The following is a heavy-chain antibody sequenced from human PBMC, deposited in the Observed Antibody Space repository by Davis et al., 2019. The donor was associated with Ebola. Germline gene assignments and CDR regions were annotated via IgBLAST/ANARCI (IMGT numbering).Heavy chain of an antibody. CDR2: IYHSGST. J-gene: IGHJ4*02. CDR3: ARDNGPGVFDY. V-gene: IGHV4-30-2*01. CDR1: GGPISSGGYS. Sequence: SETLSPTCAVPGGPISSGGYSWSWIRQPPGKGLEWTGYIYHSGSTYYNPSLKSRVTISVDRSKNQFSLKLSSVTAADTAVYYCARDNGPGVFDYWGQGTLVTVSS. D-gene: IGHD6-13*01.